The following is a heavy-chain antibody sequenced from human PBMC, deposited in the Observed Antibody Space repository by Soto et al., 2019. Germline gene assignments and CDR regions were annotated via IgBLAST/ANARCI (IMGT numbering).Heavy chain of an antibody. D-gene: IGHD6-6*01. CDR1: GGSVNSVNFY. CDR2: IYYTGST. V-gene: IGHV4-61*01. Sequence: PSETLSLTCTVSGGSVNSVNFYWSWIRQPPGRGLEWIGYIYYTGSTNYNPSLKSRVTISIDTSRNQFSLKLSSVTAADTAVYYCAREFSNSPEAFDSWGQGSLVTVSS. CDR3: AREFSNSPEAFDS. J-gene: IGHJ4*02.